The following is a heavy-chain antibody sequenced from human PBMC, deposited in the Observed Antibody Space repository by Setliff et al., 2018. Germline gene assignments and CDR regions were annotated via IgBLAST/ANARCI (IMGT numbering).Heavy chain of an antibody. CDR2: FDPEDGET. V-gene: IGHV1-24*01. Sequence: ASVKVSCKVSGYTLTESSMHWVRQAPGKGLEWMGGFDPEDGETIYAQKFQGRVTMTEDTSTDTAYMELSSLRSEDTAVYYCATESLLRYFDLVGNPYAFDIWGQGTMVTVSS. CDR3: ATESLLRYFDLVGNPYAFDI. D-gene: IGHD3-9*01. CDR1: GYTLTESS. J-gene: IGHJ3*02.